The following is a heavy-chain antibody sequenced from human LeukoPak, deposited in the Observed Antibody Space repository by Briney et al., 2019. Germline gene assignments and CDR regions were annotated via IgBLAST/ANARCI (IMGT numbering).Heavy chain of an antibody. CDR1: GYTFTSYA. CDR2: INAGNGNT. J-gene: IGHJ4*02. CDR3: ATWELRGGFDY. V-gene: IGHV1-3*01. Sequence: APVKVSCKASGYTFTSYAMHWVRQAPGQRLEWMGWINAGNGNTKYSQKFQGRVTITRDTSASTAYMELSSLRSEDTAVYYCATWELRGGFDYWGQGTLVTVSS. D-gene: IGHD1-26*01.